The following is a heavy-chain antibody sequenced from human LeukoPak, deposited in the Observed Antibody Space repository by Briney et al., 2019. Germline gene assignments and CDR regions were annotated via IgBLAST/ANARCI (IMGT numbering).Heavy chain of an antibody. CDR3: ARGPRITIFGVVTLNFDY. D-gene: IGHD3-3*01. J-gene: IGHJ4*02. V-gene: IGHV1-2*02. Sequence: ASVKVSCKASGYTFTGYYMHWVRQAPGQGLEWMGWINPNSGGTNYAQQFQGRVTMTRDTSISTAYMELSRLRSDDTAVYYCARGPRITIFGVVTLNFDYWGQGTLVTVSS. CDR2: INPNSGGT. CDR1: GYTFTGYY.